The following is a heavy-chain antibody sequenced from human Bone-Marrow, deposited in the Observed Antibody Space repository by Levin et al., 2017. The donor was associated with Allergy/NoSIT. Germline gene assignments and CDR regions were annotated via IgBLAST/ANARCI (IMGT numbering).Heavy chain of an antibody. CDR2: IYGGGST. D-gene: IGHD5-18*01. CDR1: GFTVSTNY. J-gene: IGHJ4*02. CDR3: AREAGYSYDY. Sequence: PGGSLRLSCVVSGFTVSTNYMSWVRQAPGKGLEWVSLIYGGGSTYYVDSVKGRFTISRDNSKNTLYLQMNSLRAEDTAMYYCAREAGYSYDYWGQGTLVTVSS. V-gene: IGHV3-53*01.